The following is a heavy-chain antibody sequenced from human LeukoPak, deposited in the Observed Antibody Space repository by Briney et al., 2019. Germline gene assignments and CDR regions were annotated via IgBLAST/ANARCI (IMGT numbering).Heavy chain of an antibody. Sequence: PSETLSLTCTVSGGSIRSNYWSWIRQPPGQGLEWIGYIYNSGSTKYNPSLKSRVTISVDTSKSLFSLRLTSVTAADTAVYYCATCRDEFADYGFTSWGQGTLVTVSS. J-gene: IGHJ5*02. D-gene: IGHD4-17*01. CDR2: IYNSGST. V-gene: IGHV4-59*01. CDR1: GGSIRSNY. CDR3: ATCRDEFADYGFTS.